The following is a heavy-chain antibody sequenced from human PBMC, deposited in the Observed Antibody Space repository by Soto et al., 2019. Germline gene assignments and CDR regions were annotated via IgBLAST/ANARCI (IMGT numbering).Heavy chain of an antibody. V-gene: IGHV1-69*04. Sequence: GASVKVSYKASGYSFTSYGISWVRQAPGQGLEWMGRIIPILGIANYAQKFQGRVTITADKSTSTAYMELSSLRSEDTAVYYCARGSKSGYSGCDFGYWGQGTLVTVSS. CDR1: GYSFTSYG. J-gene: IGHJ4*02. CDR2: IIPILGIA. CDR3: ARGSKSGYSGCDFGY. D-gene: IGHD5-12*01.